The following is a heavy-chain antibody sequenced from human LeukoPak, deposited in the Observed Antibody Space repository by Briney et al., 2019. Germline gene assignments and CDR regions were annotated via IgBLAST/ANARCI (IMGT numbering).Heavy chain of an antibody. Sequence: GGSLRLSCAASGFTFSSYGMHWVRQAPGKGLEWVAVIWYDGSNKYYADSVKGRFTISRDNSKNTLYLQMNSLRAEDTAVYYCAKDGGFRSGYYLDYWGQGTLVTVSS. D-gene: IGHD3-3*01. J-gene: IGHJ4*02. V-gene: IGHV3-33*06. CDR3: AKDGGFRSGYYLDY. CDR2: IWYDGSNK. CDR1: GFTFSSYG.